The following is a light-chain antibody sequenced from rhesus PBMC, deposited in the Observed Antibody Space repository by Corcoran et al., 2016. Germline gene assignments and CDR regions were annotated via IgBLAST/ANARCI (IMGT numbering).Light chain of an antibody. CDR3: LQHNSYPLT. V-gene: IGKV1-28*03. CDR1: QGISSD. CDR2: DAS. Sequence: DIQMTQSPSSLSASVGNTVTITCRASQGISSDLNWFQQKPGKAPKLLINDASSLESGVPSRFSGSGSGTVFTLTISSLQPEDFAAYYCLQHNSYPLTFGGGTKVEIK. J-gene: IGKJ4*01.